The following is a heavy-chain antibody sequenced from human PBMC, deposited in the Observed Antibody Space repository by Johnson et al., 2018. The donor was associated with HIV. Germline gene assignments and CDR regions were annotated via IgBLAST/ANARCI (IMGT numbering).Heavy chain of an antibody. Sequence: QVQLVESGGGVVQPGRSLRLSCAASGFTFSSYAMHWVRQAPGKGLEWVAVISYDGSNTSYAHSVKGRFPISRDNSKNTRYMQLNSLRVEDTAVYYCAKDQWSSSWTNDAFDIWGQGTKVSVSS. CDR2: ISYDGSNT. CDR1: GFTFSSYA. J-gene: IGHJ3*02. V-gene: IGHV3-30*04. CDR3: AKDQWSSSWTNDAFDI. D-gene: IGHD6-13*01.